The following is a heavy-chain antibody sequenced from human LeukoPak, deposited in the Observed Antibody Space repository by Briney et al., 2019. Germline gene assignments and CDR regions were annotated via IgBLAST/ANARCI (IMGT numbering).Heavy chain of an antibody. CDR1: GFTFSNAW. Sequence: PGGSLRLSCAAPGFTFSNAWMSWVRQAPGKGLEGVGRIKSKTDGGTTDYAAPVKGRFTISRDDSKNTLYLQMNSLKTEDTAVYYCTTPQAADDAFDIWGQGTMVTVSS. V-gene: IGHV3-15*01. CDR2: IKSKTDGGTT. CDR3: TTPQAADDAFDI. J-gene: IGHJ3*02. D-gene: IGHD2-15*01.